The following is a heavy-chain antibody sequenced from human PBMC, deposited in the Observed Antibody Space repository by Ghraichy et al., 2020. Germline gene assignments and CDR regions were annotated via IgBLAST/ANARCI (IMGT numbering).Heavy chain of an antibody. D-gene: IGHD3-16*01. CDR3: ARGPRHYGFDY. CDR2: MNSYSGNT. CDR1: GYTFTNYD. V-gene: IGHV1-8*01. J-gene: IGHJ4*02. Sequence: ASVKVSCKASGYTFTNYDFNWVRQASGQGLEWMVWMNSYSGNTGYAQKFQGRVTMTRDTSISTAYMELSSLTSDDTAVYYCARGPRHYGFDYWGQGTLVAVSS.